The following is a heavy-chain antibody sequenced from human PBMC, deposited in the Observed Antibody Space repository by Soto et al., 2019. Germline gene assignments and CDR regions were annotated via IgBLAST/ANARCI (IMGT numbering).Heavy chain of an antibody. CDR2: ISPYNGDT. CDR3: ARGGQYRYFDY. J-gene: IGHJ4*02. Sequence: QVQLVQSGAEVKKPGASVKVSCTTSGYTFTLFGITWVRQAPGHGLEWMGWISPYNGDTKYAEKLEGRVTLTTDTSTDTAYMELTSLTSDDTAEDDCARGGQYRYFDYWGQGTLVTVSS. D-gene: IGHD2-2*02. V-gene: IGHV1-18*01. CDR1: GYTFTLFG.